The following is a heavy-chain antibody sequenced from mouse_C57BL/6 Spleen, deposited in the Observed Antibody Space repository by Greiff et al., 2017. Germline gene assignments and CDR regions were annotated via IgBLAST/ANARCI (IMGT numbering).Heavy chain of an antibody. CDR3: ARDGGGRRRRFDY. CDR2: IRYDGST. CDR1: GYSITSGYY. Sequence: EVQLLQSGPGLVKPSPSLSLPCSVTGYSITSGYYCYWIRQFPGNKLEWMGYIRYDGSTNYNPYLKNRISITRDTSNNPFFLTLNSVTSEATAKYDSARDGGGRRRRFDYWGQGTTLTVSS. J-gene: IGHJ2*01. D-gene: IGHD2-12*01. V-gene: IGHV3-6*01.